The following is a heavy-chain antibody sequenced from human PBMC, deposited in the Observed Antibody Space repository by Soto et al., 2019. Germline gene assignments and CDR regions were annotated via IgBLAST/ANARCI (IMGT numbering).Heavy chain of an antibody. J-gene: IGHJ5*02. CDR3: ARRSSTYLNEVIYDP. CDR1: RYTFTSYD. D-gene: IGHD2-2*01. CDR2: IKPDSGDT. V-gene: IGHV1-2*02. Sequence: ASVKVSCKASRYTFTSYDIFWVRQSPGQGLEWMGWIKPDSGDTHYAQNFQGRVTVTRDTSISTAYMELNNLVSDDSAVYYCARRSSTYLNEVIYDPWGQGTLVTV.